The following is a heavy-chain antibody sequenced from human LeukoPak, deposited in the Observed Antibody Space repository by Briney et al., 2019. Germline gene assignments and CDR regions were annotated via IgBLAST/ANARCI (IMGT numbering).Heavy chain of an antibody. CDR2: INHGGST. CDR1: GGSFSGYY. Sequence: KPSETLSLTCAVYGGSFSGYYWSWIRQPPGKGLEWIGEINHGGSTNYDPSLKSRVTISVGTSKNQFSLKLSSVTAADTAVYYCARHYYYYYGMDVWGQGTTVTVSS. CDR3: ARHYYYYYGMDV. V-gene: IGHV4-34*01. J-gene: IGHJ6*02.